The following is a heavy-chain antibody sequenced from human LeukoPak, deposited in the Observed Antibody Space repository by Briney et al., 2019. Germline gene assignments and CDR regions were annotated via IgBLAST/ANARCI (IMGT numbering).Heavy chain of an antibody. CDR2: IKQDGSEK. CDR1: GFTFSNYW. Sequence: GGSPRLSCAASGFTFSNYWMTWVRQAPGKGLEWVANIKQDGSEKYYVDSVKGRFTISRDNAKNSLYLQMNSLRAEDTAVYYCARVTGTDYIWGSYRYWGQGTLVTVSS. V-gene: IGHV3-7*01. CDR3: ARVTGTDYIWGSYRY. J-gene: IGHJ4*02. D-gene: IGHD3-16*02.